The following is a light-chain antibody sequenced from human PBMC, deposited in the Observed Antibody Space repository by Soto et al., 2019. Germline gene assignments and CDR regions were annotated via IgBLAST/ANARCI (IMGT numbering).Light chain of an antibody. Sequence: EIVLTQFPGTLSLSPGERAPLSCRASQSVTSSYLAWNQQKHGHAPRLLIYAASSRATGIPDRFSGSRSGTDFILHTSSMEPGDFAGSYCQQYGNLPPYTFGQGTKLEIK. CDR1: QSVTSSY. V-gene: IGKV3-20*01. J-gene: IGKJ2*01. CDR2: AAS. CDR3: QQYGNLPPYT.